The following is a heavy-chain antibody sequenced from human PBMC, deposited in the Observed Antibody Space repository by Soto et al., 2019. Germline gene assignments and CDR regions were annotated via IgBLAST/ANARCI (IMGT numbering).Heavy chain of an antibody. Sequence: SGPTLVNPTQTLTLTCTCSGLSLTTSGVGVGWIRQPPGRALEWLALIYWNDEKRYSPSLERRLTITKDDSKNQVVLTITDMDPMDTATYFCAHRPTPLTDGGGYFDPWGQGTLVTVS. J-gene: IGHJ5*02. V-gene: IGHV2-5*01. CDR2: IYWNDEK. CDR3: AHRPTPLTDGGGYFDP. CDR1: GLSLTTSGVG. D-gene: IGHD1-26*01.